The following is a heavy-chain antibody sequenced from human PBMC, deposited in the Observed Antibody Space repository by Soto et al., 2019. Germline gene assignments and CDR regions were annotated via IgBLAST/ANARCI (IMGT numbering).Heavy chain of an antibody. CDR2: ISYDGNNK. Sequence: QVLLGESGGGVVQPGTSLRLSCAASGFTFRGYGMHWVRQAPGKGLEWVAVISYDGNNKYYGDSVKGRFTISRDNSKNTLYQKMNSLRAGDRVFYYCAKDPGRHCSAGGCLLISQFEPWGRGPQAPVPS. V-gene: IGHV3-30*18. J-gene: IGHJ5*02. D-gene: IGHD2-15*01. CDR3: AKDPGRHCSAGGCLLISQFEP. CDR1: GFTFRGYG.